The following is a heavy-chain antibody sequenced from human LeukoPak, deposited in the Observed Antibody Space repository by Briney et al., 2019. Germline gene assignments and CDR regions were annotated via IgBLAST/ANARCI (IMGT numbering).Heavy chain of an antibody. V-gene: IGHV4-59*08. Sequence: SETLSLTCTVSGGSISSYYWSGMRQPPGKGLEWIGYIYYSGSTNYNPSLKSRVTISVDTSKNQFSLKLSSVTAADKAVYYCARHRALMDVWGQGTTVTVSS. J-gene: IGHJ6*02. CDR2: IYYSGST. CDR1: GGSISSYY. CDR3: ARHRALMDV.